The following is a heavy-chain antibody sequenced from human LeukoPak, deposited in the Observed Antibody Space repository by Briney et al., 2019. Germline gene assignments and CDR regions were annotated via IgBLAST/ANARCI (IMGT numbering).Heavy chain of an antibody. CDR2: NNLNTGNT. J-gene: IGHJ6*02. CDR1: GYTFTGHY. D-gene: IGHD6-13*01. CDR3: ARGQLLHYYYGMDV. V-gene: IGHV1-2*02. Sequence: GASVKVSCKASGYTFTGHYMRWVRQAPGQGLEWMGWNNLNTGNTNYAQKFQGRVTMTRDTSISTAYMELSSLRSDDTAVYHCARGQLLHYYYGMDVWGRGTTVTVSS.